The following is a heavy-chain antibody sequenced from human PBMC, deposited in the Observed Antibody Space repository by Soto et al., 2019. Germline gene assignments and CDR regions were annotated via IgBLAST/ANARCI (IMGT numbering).Heavy chain of an antibody. Sequence: PSETLSLTCTVSGGSVSGGAYYWSWIRQHPGKGLEWIEYMYYSGTTYYNPSLKSRVTMSADTSKNQFSRKLNSVTAADTAVYYCARALAVRPTGDLSYFDYWGLGTLVTVSS. V-gene: IGHV4-31*03. CDR2: MYYSGTT. CDR3: ARALAVRPTGDLSYFDY. D-gene: IGHD6-6*01. CDR1: GGSVSGGAYY. J-gene: IGHJ4*02.